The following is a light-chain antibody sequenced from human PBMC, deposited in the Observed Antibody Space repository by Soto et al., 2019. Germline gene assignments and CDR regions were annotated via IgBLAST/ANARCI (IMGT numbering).Light chain of an antibody. V-gene: IGLV2-8*01. Sequence: QSVLTQPPSASGSPGQSVTISCTGISSDFISWYQQHPGKAPKLIIFAVSERPSGVPDRFSGSKSGNTASLTVSGLQAEDEADYYCSLAGNSVVFGGATQLTVL. J-gene: IGLJ2*01. CDR3: SLAGNSVV. CDR2: AVS. CDR1: SSDF.